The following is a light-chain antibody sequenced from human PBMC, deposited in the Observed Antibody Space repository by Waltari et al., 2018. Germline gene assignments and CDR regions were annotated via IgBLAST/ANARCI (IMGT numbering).Light chain of an antibody. CDR2: GAS. J-gene: IGKJ1*01. CDR3: QQYNNWPPWT. CDR1: QTVSSN. Sequence: ETELTQSPATLSVSPGERVTLSCRASQTVSSNLAWYQQKHGQVPSLLVYGASIRATGSPARFSGSRSGTQFTLTINSLQSEDFAVYYCQQYNNWPPWTFGQGTKVEIK. V-gene: IGKV3-15*01.